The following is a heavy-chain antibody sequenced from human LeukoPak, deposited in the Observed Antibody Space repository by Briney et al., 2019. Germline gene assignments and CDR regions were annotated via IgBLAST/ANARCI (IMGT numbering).Heavy chain of an antibody. J-gene: IGHJ6*03. CDR1: GYTFTGYY. CDR3: ARGEGHYYYYMDV. Sequence: GASVKVSCKTSGYTFTGYYMHWVRQAPGQGLEWMGWINPNSGGTNYAQKFQGRVTMTRDTSISTAYMELRGLRPDDTAVYYCARGEGHYYYYMDVWGKGTTVTVSS. CDR2: INPNSGGT. V-gene: IGHV1-2*02.